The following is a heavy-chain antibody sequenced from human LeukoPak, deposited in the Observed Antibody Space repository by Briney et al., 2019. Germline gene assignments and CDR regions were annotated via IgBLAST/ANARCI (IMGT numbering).Heavy chain of an antibody. J-gene: IGHJ4*02. Sequence: PGGSLRLSCAASGFTFSSYAMSWVRQAPGKGLEWVSAISGSGGSTYYADSVKGRFTISRDNSKNTLYLQMNSLRAEDTAVYYCAKVLSPSYYDSWSGYPLDYWGQGTLVTVSS. CDR3: AKVLSPSYYDSWSGYPLDY. D-gene: IGHD3-3*01. CDR2: ISGSGGST. V-gene: IGHV3-23*01. CDR1: GFTFSSYA.